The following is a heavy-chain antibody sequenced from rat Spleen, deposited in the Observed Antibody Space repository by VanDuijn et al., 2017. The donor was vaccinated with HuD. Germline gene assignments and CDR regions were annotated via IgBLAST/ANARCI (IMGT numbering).Heavy chain of an antibody. Sequence: EVQLEESGGGLVQPGRSLKLSCAASGFSFNNYWMTWIRQAPGKGLDWVASISNAGGSTYYPDSVKGRFTISRDIAENTLYLQMNSVRSEDTATYYCTRNWDYWGQGVMVTVSS. V-gene: IGHV5-31*01. D-gene: IGHD3-6*01. CDR2: ISNAGGST. CDR1: GFSFNNYW. CDR3: TRNWDY. J-gene: IGHJ2*01.